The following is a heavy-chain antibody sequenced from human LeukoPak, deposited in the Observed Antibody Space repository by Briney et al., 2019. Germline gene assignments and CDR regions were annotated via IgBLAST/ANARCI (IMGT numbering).Heavy chain of an antibody. CDR3: AKAPLPLSYYYYGMDV. Sequence: LTGGSLRLSCAASGFTFSSYAMSWVRQAPGKGLEWVSAISGSGGSTYYADSVKGRFTISRDNSKNTLYLQMNSLRAEDTAVYYCAKAPLPLSYYYYGMDVWGQGTTVTVSS. J-gene: IGHJ6*02. D-gene: IGHD2/OR15-2a*01. V-gene: IGHV3-23*01. CDR2: ISGSGGST. CDR1: GFTFSSYA.